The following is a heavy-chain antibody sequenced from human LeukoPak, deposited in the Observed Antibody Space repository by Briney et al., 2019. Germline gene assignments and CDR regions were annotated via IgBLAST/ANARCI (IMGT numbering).Heavy chain of an antibody. J-gene: IGHJ4*02. CDR2: IYPGDSDT. CDR3: ARARYCSGGSCYAEY. CDR1: GYSFTTYW. D-gene: IGHD2-15*01. Sequence: PGESLKISCKGSGYSFTTYWIGLVRQMPGKGLEWMGIIYPGDSDTRYSPSFQGQVTISADKSIGTAYLQWSSLKASDTAMYYCARARYCSGGSCYAEYWGQGTLVTVSS. V-gene: IGHV5-51*01.